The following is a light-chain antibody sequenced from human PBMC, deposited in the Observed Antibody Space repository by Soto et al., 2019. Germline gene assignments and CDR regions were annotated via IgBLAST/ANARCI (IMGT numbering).Light chain of an antibody. Sequence: IVLTQSPDTLSLSPGERGTLSCRASEDVTRNCLAWYQQKAGQAPRLLIYGASTRASGIPDRFSGSGSGTDFTLTISRLEPEDSAVYYCQRYGTSRGTFGQGTKLEIK. V-gene: IGKV3-20*01. CDR3: QRYGTSRGT. J-gene: IGKJ2*01. CDR1: EDVTRNC. CDR2: GAS.